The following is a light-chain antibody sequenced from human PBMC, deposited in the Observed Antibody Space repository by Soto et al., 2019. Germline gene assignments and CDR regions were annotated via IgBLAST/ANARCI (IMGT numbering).Light chain of an antibody. V-gene: IGKV4-1*01. CDR2: WAS. CDR3: QQYYGTPYT. CDR1: QSVLYNSNNKNY. Sequence: DIVLTQSPDSLAVSLGERATMNCKSSQSVLYNSNNKNYLAWYQRKPGQPPKLLIYWASTRESGVPDRFSGSGSGTDFTLTISSLQAEDVAVYYCQQYYGTPYTFGQGTKLEIK. J-gene: IGKJ2*01.